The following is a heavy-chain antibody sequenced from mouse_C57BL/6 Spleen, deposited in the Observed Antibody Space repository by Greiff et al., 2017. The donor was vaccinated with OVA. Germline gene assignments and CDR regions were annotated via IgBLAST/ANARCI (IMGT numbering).Heavy chain of an antibody. CDR3: ARSGGGYPWYFDV. CDR2: INPSNGGT. CDR1: GYTFTSYW. Sequence: QVQLQQPGTELVKPGASVKLSCKASGYTFTSYWMHWVKQRPGQGLEWIGNINPSNGGTNYNEKFKSKATLTVDKSSSTAYMQLSSLTSEDSAVYYGARSGGGYPWYFDVWGTGTTVTVSS. D-gene: IGHD2-2*01. V-gene: IGHV1-53*01. J-gene: IGHJ1*03.